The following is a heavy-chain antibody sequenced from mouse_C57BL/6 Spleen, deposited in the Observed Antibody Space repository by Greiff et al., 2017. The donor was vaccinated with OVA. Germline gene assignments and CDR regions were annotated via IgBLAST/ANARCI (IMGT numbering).Heavy chain of an antibody. V-gene: IGHV1-22*01. CDR2: INPNNGGT. Sequence: EVKLQESGPELVKPGASVKMSCKASGYTFTDYNMHWVKQSHGKSLEWIGYINPNNGGTSYNQKFKGKATLTVNKSSSTAYMELRSLTSEDSAVYYCARSEDYYGSSDYWGQGTTLTVSS. CDR1: GYTFTDYN. J-gene: IGHJ2*01. D-gene: IGHD1-1*01. CDR3: ARSEDYYGSSDY.